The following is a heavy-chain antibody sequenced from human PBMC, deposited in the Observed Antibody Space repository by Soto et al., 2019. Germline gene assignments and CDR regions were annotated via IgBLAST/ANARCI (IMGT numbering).Heavy chain of an antibody. Sequence: PGGSLRLSCAASGFIFRSYAMSWVRQAPGKGLEWVSFISGSGGKTYFADSVKGRFSISRDNSGNTLYLQMNSLIAEDTAVYYFAQDDYGSASPSTFDIWGQGTRVTVSS. D-gene: IGHD3-10*01. CDR3: AQDDYGSASPSTFDI. CDR1: GFIFRSYA. V-gene: IGHV3-23*01. CDR2: ISGSGGKT. J-gene: IGHJ3*02.